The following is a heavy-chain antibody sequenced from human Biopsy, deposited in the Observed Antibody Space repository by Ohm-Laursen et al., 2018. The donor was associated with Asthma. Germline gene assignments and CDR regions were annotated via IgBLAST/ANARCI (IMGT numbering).Heavy chain of an antibody. CDR2: INSVFGTT. V-gene: IGHV1-69*13. CDR1: GGTLNAYV. J-gene: IGHJ4*02. D-gene: IGHD2-2*01. CDR3: ARKAGSCISRTCYSLDF. Sequence: SESASCKSLGGTLNAYVIGWGRQAPGQGLEWMGGINSVFGTTTYPQKFQDRVTITADDSTSTVYMELSSLRSEDTAVYYCARKAGSCISRTCYSLDFWGQGTLVTVSS.